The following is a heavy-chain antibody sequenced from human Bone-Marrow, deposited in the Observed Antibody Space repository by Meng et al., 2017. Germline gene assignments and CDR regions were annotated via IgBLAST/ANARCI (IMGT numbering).Heavy chain of an antibody. CDR3: ARDEPITMVRGVITA. J-gene: IGHJ5*02. V-gene: IGHV3-13*01. CDR2: IGTAGDT. D-gene: IGHD3-10*01. CDR1: GFTFSSYD. Sequence: GGSLRLSCAASGFTFSSYDMHWVRQATGKGLEWVSAIGTAGDTYYPGSVKGRFTISRENAKNSLYLQMNSLRAGDTAVYYCARDEPITMVRGVITAWGQGTLVTVSS.